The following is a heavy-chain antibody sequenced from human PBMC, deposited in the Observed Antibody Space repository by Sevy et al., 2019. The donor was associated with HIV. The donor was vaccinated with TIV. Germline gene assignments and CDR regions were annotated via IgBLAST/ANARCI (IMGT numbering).Heavy chain of an antibody. V-gene: IGHV3-7*03. CDR1: GFAFSAYW. J-gene: IGHJ4*02. Sequence: GGSLRLSCSASGFAFSAYWMVWVRQGPGKGLEWVANIKQDGSEQNYVDSVEGRFTISRDNSKNTLYLQMNSLRAEDTAVYYCLVVGTKYLMFDYWGQGTLVTVSS. CDR3: LVVGTKYLMFDY. CDR2: IKQDGSEQ. D-gene: IGHD1-26*01.